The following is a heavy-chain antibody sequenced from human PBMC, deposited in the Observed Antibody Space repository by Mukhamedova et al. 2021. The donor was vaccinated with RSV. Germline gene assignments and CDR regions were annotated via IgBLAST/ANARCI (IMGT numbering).Heavy chain of an antibody. CDR3: ARDVQYAFDI. J-gene: IGHJ3*02. CDR2: INHSGST. D-gene: IGHD6-6*01. V-gene: IGHV4-34*01. Sequence: GLEWIGEINHSGSTNYNPSLKSRVTISVDTSKNQFSLKLSSVTAADTAVYYCARDVQYAFDIWGQWTMVTVSS.